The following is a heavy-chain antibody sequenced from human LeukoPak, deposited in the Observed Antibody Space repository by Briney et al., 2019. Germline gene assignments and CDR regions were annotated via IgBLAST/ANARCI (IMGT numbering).Heavy chain of an antibody. CDR1: GGSISSSRYY. V-gene: IGHV4-39*01. Sequence: SETLSLTCTVSGGSISSSRYYWGWIRQPPGKGLEWIGSIYYSGSTYYNPSLKSRVTISVDTSKNQFSLKLSSVTAADTAVYYCASLGRLEVTDGIDAFDIWGQGTMVTVSS. D-gene: IGHD2-21*02. CDR2: IYYSGST. J-gene: IGHJ3*02. CDR3: ASLGRLEVTDGIDAFDI.